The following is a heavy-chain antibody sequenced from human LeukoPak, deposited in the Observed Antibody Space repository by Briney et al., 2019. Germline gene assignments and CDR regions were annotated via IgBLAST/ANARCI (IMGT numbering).Heavy chain of an antibody. D-gene: IGHD6-13*01. CDR3: ASQDSSSWYDVEVWYYYYMDV. J-gene: IGHJ6*03. Sequence: SVKVSCKASGGTFSSYAISWVRQAPGQGLEWMGGIIPIFGTANYAQKFQGRVTITADESTSTAYMELSSLRSEDTAVYYCASQDSSSWYDVEVWYYYYMDVWGKGTTVTVSS. CDR2: IIPIFGTA. CDR1: GGTFSSYA. V-gene: IGHV1-69*13.